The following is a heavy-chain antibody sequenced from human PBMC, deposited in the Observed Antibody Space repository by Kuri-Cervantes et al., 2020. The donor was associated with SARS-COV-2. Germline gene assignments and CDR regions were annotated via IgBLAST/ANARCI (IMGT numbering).Heavy chain of an antibody. CDR1: GGSLSGYY. D-gene: IGHD3-9*01. CDR3: ARERHFDWLQGFDP. CDR2: ISDNGGT. Sequence: SETLSLTCTVSGGSLSGYYWNWIRQPPGKGLDWIGEISDNGGTNYNPSLETRVTMSVDTSKNQISLKLSSVTAADTAVYYCARERHFDWLQGFDPWGQGALVTVSS. J-gene: IGHJ5*02. V-gene: IGHV4-34*01.